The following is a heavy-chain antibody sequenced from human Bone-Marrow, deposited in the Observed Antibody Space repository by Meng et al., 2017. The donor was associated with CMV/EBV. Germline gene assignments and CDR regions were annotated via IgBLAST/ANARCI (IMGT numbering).Heavy chain of an antibody. D-gene: IGHD3-22*01. CDR2: IYYSGST. Sequence: SETLSLTCTVSGGSISSYYWSWIRQPPGKGLEWIGYIYYSGSTYYNPSLKSRVTISVDTSKNQFSLKLSSVTAADTAVYYCAREGRGYGFWGQGTLVTVSS. CDR1: GGSISSYY. V-gene: IGHV4-59*12. CDR3: AREGRGYGF. J-gene: IGHJ4*02.